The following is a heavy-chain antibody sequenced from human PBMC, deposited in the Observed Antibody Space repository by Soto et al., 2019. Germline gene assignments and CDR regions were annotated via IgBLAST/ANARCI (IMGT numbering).Heavy chain of an antibody. CDR2: IYYSGST. D-gene: IGHD3-10*01. Sequence: SETLSLTCTVSGGSISSYYWSWIRQPPGKGLEWIGYIYYSGSTNYNPSLKSRVTISVDTSKNQFSLKLSSVTAADTAVYYCARVDVYGSGSYIFDYWGQGTLVTVSS. V-gene: IGHV4-59*01. CDR1: GGSISSYY. J-gene: IGHJ4*02. CDR3: ARVDVYGSGSYIFDY.